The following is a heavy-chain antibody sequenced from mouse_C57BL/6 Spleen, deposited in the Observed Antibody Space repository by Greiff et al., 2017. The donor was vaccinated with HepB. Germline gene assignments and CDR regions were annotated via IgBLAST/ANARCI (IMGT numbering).Heavy chain of an antibody. CDR3: ARRLLLRAWYFDV. J-gene: IGHJ1*03. CDR1: GYTFTDYN. CDR2: INPNNGGT. V-gene: IGHV1-18*01. D-gene: IGHD1-1*01. Sequence: VQLKQSGPELVKPGASVKIPCKASGYTFTDYNMDWVKQSHGKSLEWIGDINPNNGGTIYNQKFKGKATLTVDKSSSTAYMELRSLTSEDTAVYYCARRLLLRAWYFDVWGTGTTVTVSS.